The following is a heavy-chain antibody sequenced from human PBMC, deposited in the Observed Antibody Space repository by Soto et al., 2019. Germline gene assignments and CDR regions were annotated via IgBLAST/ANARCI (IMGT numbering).Heavy chain of an antibody. CDR3: ARESYYDSVGSGMDV. Sequence: QVQLVQSGAEVKKPGASVKVSCKASGYTFTSYYMHWVRQAPGQGLEWMGIINPSGGSTSYAQKLQGRVTMTRDTCTSTVYMELSSLRSEDTAVYYGARESYYDSVGSGMDVCGQGTTVTVSS. D-gene: IGHD3-3*01. CDR2: INPSGGST. V-gene: IGHV1-46*04. CDR1: GYTFTSYY. J-gene: IGHJ6*02.